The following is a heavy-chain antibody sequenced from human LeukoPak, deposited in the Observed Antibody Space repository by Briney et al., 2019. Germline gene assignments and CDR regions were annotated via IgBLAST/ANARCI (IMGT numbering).Heavy chain of an antibody. CDR2: ISGSGGST. CDR1: GFTFSSSA. Sequence: GGSLRLSCAASGFTFSSSAMTWVRQAPGKGLEWVSAISGSGGSTYYADSVKGRFTISRDNSKNTLYLQMNSLRAEDTAVYYCAKEHGGSYYDSSGYSVKDDAFDIWGQGTMVTVSS. CDR3: AKEHGGSYYDSSGYSVKDDAFDI. D-gene: IGHD3-22*01. J-gene: IGHJ3*02. V-gene: IGHV3-23*01.